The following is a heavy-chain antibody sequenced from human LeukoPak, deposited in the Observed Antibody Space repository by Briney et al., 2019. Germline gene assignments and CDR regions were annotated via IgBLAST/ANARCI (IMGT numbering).Heavy chain of an antibody. CDR1: GFTVSSNH. J-gene: IGHJ4*02. CDR3: TRRGIWFGSLALDY. V-gene: IGHV3-49*04. CDR2: IRRKADGGTT. D-gene: IGHD3-10*01. Sequence: PGGSLRLSCAASGFTVSSNHMSWVRQAPGKGLEWVGFIRRKADGGTTEYAASVKGRFTISRDDSKSTADLQMNSLKTEDTAVYYCTRRGIWFGSLALDYWGQGTLVTVSS.